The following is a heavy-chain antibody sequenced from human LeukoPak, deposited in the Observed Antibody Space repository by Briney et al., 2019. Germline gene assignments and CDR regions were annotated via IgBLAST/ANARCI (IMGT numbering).Heavy chain of an antibody. Sequence: GGSPRLSCAASGFTFNTYSLSWVRQAPGKGLEWVGRIKSNIDGGTTDYTAPVKGRFTFSRDDSENTLYLQMNSLKTEDSAVYYCTTDYSKSAPHYYMDVWGKGTTVTVSS. CDR3: TTDYSKSAPHYYMDV. V-gene: IGHV3-15*01. D-gene: IGHD4-11*01. J-gene: IGHJ6*03. CDR2: IKSNIDGGTT. CDR1: GFTFNTYS.